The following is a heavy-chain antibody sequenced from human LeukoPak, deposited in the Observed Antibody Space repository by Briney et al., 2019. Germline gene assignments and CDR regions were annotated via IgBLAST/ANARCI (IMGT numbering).Heavy chain of an antibody. D-gene: IGHD6-19*01. V-gene: IGHV3-53*01. CDR3: ARDWIAVAGMAFLGY. CDR1: GFTFRDYA. J-gene: IGHJ4*02. Sequence: GGSLRLSCAASGFTFRDYAMSWVRQAPGKGLEWVSVIYSGGSTYYADSVKGRFTISRDNSKNTLYLQMNSLRAEDTAVYYCARDWIAVAGMAFLGYWSQGTLVTVSS. CDR2: IYSGGST.